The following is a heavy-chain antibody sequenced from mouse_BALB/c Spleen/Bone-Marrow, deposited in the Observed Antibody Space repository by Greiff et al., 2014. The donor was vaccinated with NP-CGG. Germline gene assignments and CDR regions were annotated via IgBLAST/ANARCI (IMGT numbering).Heavy chain of an antibody. CDR2: INPGSGGA. J-gene: IGHJ2*01. V-gene: IGHV1-54*01. CDR1: GYAFTSYL. D-gene: IGHD3-2*01. Sequence: VQLQQSGAELVRPGTSVKVSCKASGYAFTSYLIEWVKQRPGQGLEWIGVINPGSGGANYNEKFKGKATLTADKSSSTAYMQLSSLTSDDSAVYFCAREWTARAVDYWGQGTTLTVSS. CDR3: AREWTARAVDY.